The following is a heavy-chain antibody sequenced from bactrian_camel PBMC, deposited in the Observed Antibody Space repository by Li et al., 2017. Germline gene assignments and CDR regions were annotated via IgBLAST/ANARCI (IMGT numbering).Heavy chain of an antibody. V-gene: IGHV3S55*01. Sequence: VQLVESGGGSVQAGGSLTLSCVASQISYDSDYMAWFRRAPGKGREGVAVISGVGQTWYADSVKDRFTISKDNAKNTLYLQMNNLTPEDTAMYYCASDSCTTWRGGSLDPGMYNYWGQGTQVTVS. CDR2: ISGVGQT. J-gene: IGHJ4*01. D-gene: IGHD3*01. CDR3: ASDSCTTWRGGSLDPGMYNY. CDR1: QISYDSDY.